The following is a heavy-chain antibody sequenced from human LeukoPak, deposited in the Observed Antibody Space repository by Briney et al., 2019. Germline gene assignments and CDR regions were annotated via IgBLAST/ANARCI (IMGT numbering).Heavy chain of an antibody. D-gene: IGHD6-13*01. CDR2: ISGSGGST. CDR3: AKDGGSSSWYDAFDI. CDR1: GFTFSSYA. Sequence: PGGPLRLSCAASGFTFSSYAMSWVRQAPGKGLEWVSAISGSGGSTYYADSVKGRFTISRDNSKNTLYLQMNSLRAEDTAVYYCAKDGGSSSWYDAFDIWGQGTMVTVSS. J-gene: IGHJ3*02. V-gene: IGHV3-23*01.